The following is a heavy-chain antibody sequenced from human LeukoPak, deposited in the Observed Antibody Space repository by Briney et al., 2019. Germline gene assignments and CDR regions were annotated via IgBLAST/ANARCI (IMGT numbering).Heavy chain of an antibody. CDR1: GFTFSSYA. V-gene: IGHV3-30*04. CDR3: ARGDEGIIWFGELVLDY. D-gene: IGHD3-10*01. J-gene: IGHJ4*02. CDR2: ISYDGSNK. Sequence: GGSLRLSCAASGFTFSSYAMSWVRQAPGKGLEWVAVISYDGSNKYYADSVRGRCTISRDTSKNTLFLQMNSLRLEDTAVYYCARGDEGIIWFGELVLDYWGQGTLVTVSS.